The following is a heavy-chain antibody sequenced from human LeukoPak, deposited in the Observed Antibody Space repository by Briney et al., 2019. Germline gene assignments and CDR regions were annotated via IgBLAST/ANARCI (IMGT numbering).Heavy chain of an antibody. V-gene: IGHV5-51*01. CDR2: IYPGDSDT. J-gene: IGHJ5*02. CDR1: GYSFTSYW. Sequence: PGESLKISCKGSGYSFTSYWIGWVRQMPGKGLECMGIIYPGDSDTRYSPSFQGQVTISADKSISTAYLQWSSLKASDSAVYYCGRLYYYGSGSPPGWFGPWGQGTLVTVSS. CDR3: GRLYYYGSGSPPGWFGP. D-gene: IGHD3-10*01.